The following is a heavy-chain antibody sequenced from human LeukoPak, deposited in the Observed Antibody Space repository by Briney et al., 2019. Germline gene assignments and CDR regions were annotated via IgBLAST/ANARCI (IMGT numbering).Heavy chain of an antibody. J-gene: IGHJ4*02. Sequence: SETLSLTCTVSGGSISSYYWSWIRQPPGKGLEWIAYIYYSGSTNYNPSLKSRVTISVDTSKNQFSLKLSSVTAADTAVYYCARSRVYSSSWYGSHFDYWGQGTLVTVSS. V-gene: IGHV4-59*08. CDR1: GGSISSYY. D-gene: IGHD6-13*01. CDR3: ARSRVYSSSWYGSHFDY. CDR2: IYYSGST.